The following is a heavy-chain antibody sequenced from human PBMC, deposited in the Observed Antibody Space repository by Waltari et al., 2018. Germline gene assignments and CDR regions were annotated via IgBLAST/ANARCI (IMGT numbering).Heavy chain of an antibody. D-gene: IGHD3-3*01. V-gene: IGHV4-30-4*08. CDR2: IYYSGST. J-gene: IGHJ4*02. CDR3: ARSPGITIFGVVTFFDY. CDR1: GGSISSGGYY. Sequence: QVQLQESGPGLVKPSQTLSLTCTVSGGSISSGGYYWSWIRQHPGKGLEWIGYIYYSGSTYYNPSLKSRVTISVDTSKNQFSLKLSSVTAADTAVYYCARSPGITIFGVVTFFDYWGQGTLVTVSS.